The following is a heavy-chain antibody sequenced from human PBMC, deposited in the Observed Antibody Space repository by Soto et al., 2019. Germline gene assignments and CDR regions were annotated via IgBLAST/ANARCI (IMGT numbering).Heavy chain of an antibody. J-gene: IGHJ6*02. CDR2: IYYSGST. CDR3: ARSLEVTTSYYYYGMDV. D-gene: IGHD4-17*01. Sequence: QVQLQESGPGLVKPSQTLSLTCTVSGGSISSGGYYWSWIRQHPGKGLEWIGYIYYSGSTYYNPSLKSRVTIAVDTSKNQFSLKLSSVTAADTAVYYCARSLEVTTSYYYYGMDVWGQGTTVTVSS. V-gene: IGHV4-31*03. CDR1: GGSISSGGYY.